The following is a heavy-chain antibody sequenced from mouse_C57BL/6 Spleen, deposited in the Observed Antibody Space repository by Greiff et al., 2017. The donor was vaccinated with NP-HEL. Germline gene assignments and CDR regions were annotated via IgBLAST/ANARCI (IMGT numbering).Heavy chain of an antibody. V-gene: IGHV3-6*01. D-gene: IGHD1-1*01. J-gene: IGHJ3*01. CDR1: GYSITSGYY. CDR2: ISYDGSN. CDR3: ARGVVARAY. Sequence: EVKLMESGPGLVKPSQSLSLTCSVTGYSITSGYYWNWIRQFPGNKLEWMGYISYDGSNNYNPSLKNRISITRDTSKNQFFLKLNSVTTEDTATYCCARGVVARAYWGQGTLVTVSA.